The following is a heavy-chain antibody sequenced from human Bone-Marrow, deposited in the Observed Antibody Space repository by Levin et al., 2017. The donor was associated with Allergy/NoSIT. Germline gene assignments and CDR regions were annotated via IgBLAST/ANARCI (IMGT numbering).Heavy chain of an antibody. Sequence: PGGSLRLSCAASGFTFSSYAMSWVRQAPGKGLEWVSTISGSGGNTYYADSVKGRFTISRDTSRNTLFLQMDSLRAEDTAVYYCAKNGAMASYYYFHYWGQGTLVAVSS. CDR1: GFTFSSYA. D-gene: IGHD2-21*01. V-gene: IGHV3-23*01. J-gene: IGHJ4*02. CDR3: AKNGAMASYYYFHY. CDR2: ISGSGGNT.